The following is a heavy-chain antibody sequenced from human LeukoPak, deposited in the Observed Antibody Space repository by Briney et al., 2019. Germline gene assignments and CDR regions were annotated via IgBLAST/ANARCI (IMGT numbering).Heavy chain of an antibody. D-gene: IGHD1-14*01. CDR1: GYPFTKWE. CDR3: ATGPRNDP. Sequence: ASVKVSCKTSGYPFTKWEINWVRQAAGQGLEWLGWVQPDNGNTYYAQRFRGRVTMSTDTSTTTAYMELSGLRSNDTAVYFCATGPRNDPWGQGTLVTVSS. J-gene: IGHJ5*02. V-gene: IGHV1-8*01. CDR2: VQPDNGNT.